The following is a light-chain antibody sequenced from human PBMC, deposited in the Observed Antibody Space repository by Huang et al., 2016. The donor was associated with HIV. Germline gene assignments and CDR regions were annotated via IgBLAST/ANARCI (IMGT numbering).Light chain of an antibody. CDR1: QDINNY. Sequence: DIQMTQSPSSLSASVGDRVTISCQASQDINNYLNWYQQKPGKAPKLLIYDTSNLETGVPSRFSGSGSGTDFTFTFSSLQPEDIATYYCQQYDNLPFTFGPGTKVDVK. CDR2: DTS. J-gene: IGKJ3*01. CDR3: QQYDNLPFT. V-gene: IGKV1-33*01.